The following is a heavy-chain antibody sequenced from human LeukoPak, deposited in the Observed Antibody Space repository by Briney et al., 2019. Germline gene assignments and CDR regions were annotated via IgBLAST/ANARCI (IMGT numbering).Heavy chain of an antibody. D-gene: IGHD3-10*02. CDR3: AELGITMIGGV. Sequence: GTSLRLSCAASGFTFISYAIHWVRQAPGKGLEWVAVISFHGTDSFYADSVKGRFTISRDNAKNSLYLQMNSLRAEDTAVYYCAELGITMIGGVWGKGTTVTISS. CDR2: ISFHGTDS. V-gene: IGHV3-30*04. J-gene: IGHJ6*04. CDR1: GFTFISYA.